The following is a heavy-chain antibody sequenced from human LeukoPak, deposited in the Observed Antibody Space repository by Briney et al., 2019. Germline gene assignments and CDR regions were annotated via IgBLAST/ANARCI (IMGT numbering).Heavy chain of an antibody. D-gene: IGHD6-19*01. V-gene: IGHV4-39*01. J-gene: IGHJ5*02. CDR3: ARRKTPLSSGWYGFISWWFDP. CDR1: GGSISSSSYY. CDR2: IFYSGTT. Sequence: SETLSLTCTVSGGSISSSSYYWGWIRQPPGKGLEWIGTIFYSGTTYYNPSLKSRVTISVDTSKNQFSLKLSSVTAADTAVYYCARRKTPLSSGWYGFISWWFDPWGQGTLVTVSS.